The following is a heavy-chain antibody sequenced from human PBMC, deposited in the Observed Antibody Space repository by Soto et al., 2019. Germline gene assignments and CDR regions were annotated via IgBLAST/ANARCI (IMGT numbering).Heavy chain of an antibody. CDR2: IYYSGST. D-gene: IGHD3-10*01. CDR3: ARHFSIEYYDSGSSYYFDY. J-gene: IGHJ4*02. V-gene: IGHV4-39*01. CDR1: GGSISSSNSY. Sequence: QLQLQESGPGLVKPSETLSLTCTVSGGSISSSNSYWGWVRQPPGKGLEWIGSIYYSGSTYYNPVLMSRVNISVDTSKNQFCLKLGAGTAVDTAVYYCARHFSIEYYDSGSSYYFDYWGQGALVTVSS.